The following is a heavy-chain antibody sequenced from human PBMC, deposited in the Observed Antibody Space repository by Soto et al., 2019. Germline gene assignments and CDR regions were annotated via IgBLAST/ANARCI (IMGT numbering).Heavy chain of an antibody. CDR1: GFTFSSYA. CDR2: ISSSGGSK. D-gene: IGHD3-10*01. CDR3: MRPAPRGRHYFYFGMDV. Sequence: PGGSLRPSCAASGFTFSSYAMSWVRQAPGKXLEWVSGISSSGGSKYYADSVKGRFTISRDNPKNTLFLRRNRPRVEDTAVYYCMRPAPRGRHYFYFGMDVWGQGTTVTVSS. V-gene: IGHV3-23*01. J-gene: IGHJ6*02.